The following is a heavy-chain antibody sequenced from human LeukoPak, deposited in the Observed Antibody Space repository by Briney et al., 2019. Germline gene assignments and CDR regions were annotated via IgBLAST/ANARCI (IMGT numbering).Heavy chain of an antibody. J-gene: IGHJ4*02. CDR1: GGSISSGSYY. V-gene: IGHV4-30-2*03. D-gene: IGHD3-9*01. Sequence: SQTLSLTCTVSGGSISSGSYYWSWIRQPAGKGLEWIGSIYYSGSTYYNPSLKSRVTISVDTSKNQFSLKLSSVTAADTAVYYCARQNYDILTGYFFDYWGQGTLVTVSS. CDR3: ARQNYDILTGYFFDY. CDR2: IYYSGST.